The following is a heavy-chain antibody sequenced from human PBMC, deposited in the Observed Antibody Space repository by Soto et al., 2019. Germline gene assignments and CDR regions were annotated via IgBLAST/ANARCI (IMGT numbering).Heavy chain of an antibody. J-gene: IGHJ4*02. V-gene: IGHV3-73*01. CDR2: IRSKTKGSAT. Sequence: GGSLRLSCAASGSTFSGSAVHWVRQASGKGLEWVGRIRSKTKGSATAYAASVKGRFTISRDDSNNTAYLHMSSLKTEDTALYYCTSPAKVGDTVFLNEGWGQGKLVTVSS. CDR1: GSTFSGSA. D-gene: IGHD2-8*01. CDR3: TSPAKVGDTVFLNEG.